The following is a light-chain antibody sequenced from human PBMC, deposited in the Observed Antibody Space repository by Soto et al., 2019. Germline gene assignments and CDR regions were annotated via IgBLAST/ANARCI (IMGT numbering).Light chain of an antibody. V-gene: IGLV2-8*01. CDR1: SSDVGNYKY. CDR3: SSYAGSNLWV. J-gene: IGLJ3*02. CDR2: EVS. Sequence: QSALTQSPSASGSPGQSVTISCTGTSSDVGNYKYVSWYQQHPGKAPKLMIYEVSKRPSGVPDRFSGSKSSNTASLTVSGLQVEDEADYYCSSYAGSNLWVFGGGTKVTVL.